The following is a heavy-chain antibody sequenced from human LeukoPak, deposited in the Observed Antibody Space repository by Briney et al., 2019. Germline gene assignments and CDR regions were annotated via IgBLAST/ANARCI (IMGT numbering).Heavy chain of an antibody. D-gene: IGHD4-11*01. CDR2: INQDGGEI. CDR1: GFTFSTYW. J-gene: IGHJ3*02. V-gene: IGHV3-7*03. Sequence: PGGSLRLSCVGSGFTFSTYWMTWVRQAPGKGLEWVASINQDGGEIHYVDSVKGRFTISRDNAKNSLYLQMNSLRAEDTAVYYCARGYSNYGYAFDIWGQGTMVTVSS. CDR3: ARGYSNYGYAFDI.